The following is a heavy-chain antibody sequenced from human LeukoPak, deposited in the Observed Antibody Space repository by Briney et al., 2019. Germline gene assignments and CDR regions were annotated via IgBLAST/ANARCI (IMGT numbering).Heavy chain of an antibody. CDR3: ARAHSSGLDH. V-gene: IGHV3-33*01. D-gene: IGHD2-8*02. CDR2: IWSDGNKK. J-gene: IGHJ4*02. CDR1: GMTFSSYG. Sequence: GGSLRLSCEASGMTFSSYGMHWVRQAPGKGLEWVAAIWSDGNKKFYADSVKGRLTISRDNSKNTVPLQMNSLRAEDTAIYYCARAHSSGLDHWGQGTLVTVSS.